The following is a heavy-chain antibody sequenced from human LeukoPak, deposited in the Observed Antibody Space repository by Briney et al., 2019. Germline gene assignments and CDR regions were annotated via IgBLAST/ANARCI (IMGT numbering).Heavy chain of an antibody. Sequence: GGSLRLSCAASGFTFSSYSMNWVRQAPGKGLEWISCISGSSKIIHWAESLKGRFTISRDNAKNSLYLQMNSLRDEDTAVYYCARDYSSSGTFFGHYYGMDVWGQGTTVTVSS. CDR1: GFTFSSYS. V-gene: IGHV3-48*02. CDR3: ARDYSSSGTFFGHYYGMDV. J-gene: IGHJ6*02. CDR2: ISGSSKII. D-gene: IGHD2-2*01.